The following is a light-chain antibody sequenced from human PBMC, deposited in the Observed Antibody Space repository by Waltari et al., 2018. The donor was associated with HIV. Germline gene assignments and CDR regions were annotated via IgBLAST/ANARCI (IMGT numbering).Light chain of an antibody. J-gene: IGLJ1*01. CDR2: EVS. CDR3: SSYTPSTTYYV. Sequence: QSALTKPASLPGSPGPSLTIACPGTCSEVGGFIYLSWYQQHPGKAPKLMIYEVSNRPSGVSYRFSGSKSGNTASLTISGLQAEDDADYFCSSYTPSTTYYVFGTGTRITVL. CDR1: CSEVGGFIY. V-gene: IGLV2-14*01.